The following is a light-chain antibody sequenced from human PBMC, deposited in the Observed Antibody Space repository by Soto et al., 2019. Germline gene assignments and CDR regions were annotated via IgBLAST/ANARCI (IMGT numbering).Light chain of an antibody. J-gene: IGKJ4*01. CDR2: AAS. CDR3: QQSYRTPRT. V-gene: IGKV1-39*01. Sequence: DIQMTQSPSSLSASVGDRVTITCRASQYISHLLNWYQQKPGKAPKLLIYAASSLQSGVPSRFSGSGSGTAFTFTIRLQPEDFATYYCQQSYRTPRTFGGGTKVESK. CDR1: QYISHL.